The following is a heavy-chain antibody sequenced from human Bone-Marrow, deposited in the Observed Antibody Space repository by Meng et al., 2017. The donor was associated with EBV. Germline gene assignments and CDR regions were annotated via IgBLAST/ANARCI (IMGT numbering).Heavy chain of an antibody. CDR2: IHGYSANT. D-gene: IGHD3-10*01. Sequence: VQLVQVGGEVQKPGASVRVSCKTSGYTFSSFTLNWVRQVPGQGFEWVGWIHGYSANTHYAQKFHGRVNMSTDTSTDASYMELKNLRPDDTAIYYCVRFSNYVLDHWGQGTLVTVSS. CDR3: VRFSNYVLDH. J-gene: IGHJ4*02. CDR1: GYTFSSFT. V-gene: IGHV1-18*01.